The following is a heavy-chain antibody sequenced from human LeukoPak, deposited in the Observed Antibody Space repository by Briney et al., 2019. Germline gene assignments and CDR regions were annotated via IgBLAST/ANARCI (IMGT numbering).Heavy chain of an antibody. CDR1: GFTFSDFW. CDR2: IKQDGSDK. Sequence: GGSLRLSCAASGFTFSDFWMSWVRQAPGKGLEWVANIKQDGSDKYYMDSVKGRFTISRDNAKNSLYLQMNSLRAEDTAVYYCARPEPATHFDFWTGRMRTNWFDPWGQGTLVTVSS. CDR3: ARPEPATHFDFWTGRMRTNWFDP. V-gene: IGHV3-7*03. J-gene: IGHJ5*02. D-gene: IGHD3/OR15-3a*01.